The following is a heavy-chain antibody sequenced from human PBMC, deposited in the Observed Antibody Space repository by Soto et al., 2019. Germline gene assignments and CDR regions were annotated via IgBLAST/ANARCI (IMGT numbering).Heavy chain of an antibody. V-gene: IGHV3-23*01. CDR2: ISGSGGST. J-gene: IGHJ6*02. Sequence: PGGSLRLSCTVSGFTFSRHAMHWVRQAPGKGLEWVSAISGSGGSTYYADSVKGRFTISRDNSKSTLYLQMNSLRAEDTALYYCAKGRSYYYYYGVDVWGQGTTVTVSS. CDR1: GFTFSRHA. CDR3: AKGRSYYYYYGVDV.